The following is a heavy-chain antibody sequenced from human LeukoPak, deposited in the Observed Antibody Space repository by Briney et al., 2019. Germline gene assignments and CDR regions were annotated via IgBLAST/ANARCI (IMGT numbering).Heavy chain of an antibody. J-gene: IGHJ6*02. CDR1: GGSISSSNW. CDR2: IYHSGST. Sequence: SETLSLTCAVSGGSISSSNWWSWVRQPPGKGLEWIGEIYHSGSTNYNPSLKSRVTISVDKSKNQFSLKLSSVTAADTAVYYCARAGNIVVVPAAPEIYYYYGMDVWGQGTTVTVSS. CDR3: ARAGNIVVVPAAPEIYYYYGMDV. D-gene: IGHD2-2*01. V-gene: IGHV4-4*02.